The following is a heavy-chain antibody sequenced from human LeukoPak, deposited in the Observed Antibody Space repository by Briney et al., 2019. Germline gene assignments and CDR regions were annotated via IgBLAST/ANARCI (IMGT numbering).Heavy chain of an antibody. V-gene: IGHV1-3*01. CDR1: GYTFTHYA. D-gene: IGHD4-11*01. CDR3: ARDDFSTYPGLNYFDY. J-gene: IGHJ4*02. Sequence: ASVKVSCKASGYTFTHYAVHWVRQAPGQRLEWMGWTNVGNDYTESSQKFQDRLTITSDTTATTVYMELSSLRSEDAAVYYCARDDFSTYPGLNYFDYWGQGSLVTVSS. CDR2: TNVGNDYT.